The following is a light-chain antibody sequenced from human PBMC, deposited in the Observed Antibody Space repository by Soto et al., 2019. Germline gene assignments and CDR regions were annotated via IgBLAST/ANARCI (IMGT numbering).Light chain of an antibody. CDR3: QAFWV. V-gene: IGLV1-40*01. CDR2: DNG. CDR1: SSNIGAGYN. Sequence: QSVLTQPPSVSGAPGQRVTISCTGSSSNIGAGYNVHCYQQIPGTAPKLLIYDNGKRPSGVPDRFSGSKSGTSASLAITGLQAEDEADYYCQAFWVFGGGTKLTVL. J-gene: IGLJ2*01.